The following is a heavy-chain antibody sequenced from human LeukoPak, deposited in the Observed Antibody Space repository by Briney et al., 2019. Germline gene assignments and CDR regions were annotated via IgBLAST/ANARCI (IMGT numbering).Heavy chain of an antibody. Sequence: GGSLRLSCAASGFTFSDYYMSWIRQAPGKGLEWVSYISSSGSTIYYADSVKGRFAISRDNAKNSLYLQMNSLRAEDTAVYYCAGIRFNTYCFDYWGQGTLVTVSS. CDR3: AGIRFNTYCFDY. CDR2: ISSSGSTI. D-gene: IGHD3-3*01. J-gene: IGHJ4*02. V-gene: IGHV3-11*01. CDR1: GFTFSDYY.